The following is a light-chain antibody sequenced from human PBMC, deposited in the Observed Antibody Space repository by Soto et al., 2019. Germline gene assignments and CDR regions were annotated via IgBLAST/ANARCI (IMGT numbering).Light chain of an antibody. CDR1: QSVTSNY. J-gene: IGKJ2*01. V-gene: IGKV3-20*01. CDR3: QQYGTSQYT. CDR2: GAS. Sequence: EIVLTQSPGTLSLSPGERATLSCRAGQSVTSNYVAWYQKKHGQAPRLLIYGASYRATDIPDRFSGSGSGTDVTLTNSRLEAEDFAVYYCQQYGTSQYTFGQGTKLVIK.